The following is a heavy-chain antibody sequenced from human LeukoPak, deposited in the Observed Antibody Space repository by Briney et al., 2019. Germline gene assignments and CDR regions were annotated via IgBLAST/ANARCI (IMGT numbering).Heavy chain of an antibody. V-gene: IGHV3-21*01. Sequence: GGSLRLSCAVSGFTLSSYSMSWVRQAPGKGLEWVSSISSSGTYKYYADSVKGRFTISRDNAKNSLYLQMNSLRAEDTAVYYCAKDRSSSFSGFLEYWGQGTLVTVSS. D-gene: IGHD6-6*01. CDR1: GFTLSSYS. CDR3: AKDRSSSFSGFLEY. CDR2: ISSSGTYK. J-gene: IGHJ4*02.